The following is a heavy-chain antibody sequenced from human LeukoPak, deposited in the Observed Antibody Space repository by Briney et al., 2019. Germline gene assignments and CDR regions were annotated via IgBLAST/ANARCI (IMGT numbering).Heavy chain of an antibody. CDR3: AVRELKLGFAFDL. CDR1: GFTFSSYA. CDR2: ISYDGSNK. V-gene: IGHV3-30-3*01. Sequence: GGSLRLSCAASGFTFSSYAMHWVRQAPGKGLEWVAVISYDGSNKYYADSVKGRFTTSRDNSKNTLYLQMNSLSAEDTATYYCAVRELKLGFAFDLWGQGTMVTVSS. J-gene: IGHJ3*01. D-gene: IGHD7-27*01.